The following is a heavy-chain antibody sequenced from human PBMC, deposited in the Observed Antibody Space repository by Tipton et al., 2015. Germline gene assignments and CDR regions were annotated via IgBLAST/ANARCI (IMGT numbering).Heavy chain of an antibody. CDR2: ISSDGYNT. J-gene: IGHJ4*02. CDR3: VKDGYYYDNSGYSPLDY. V-gene: IGHV3-64D*08. D-gene: IGHD3-22*01. CDR1: GFTFSTAW. Sequence: GSLRLSCATSGFTFSTAWMSWVRHSPVKGLEYVSAISSDGYNTYYADSVKGRFTISRDNSKNTLYLQMSRLRAEDTAVYYCVKDGYYYDNSGYSPLDYWGQGTLVTVSS.